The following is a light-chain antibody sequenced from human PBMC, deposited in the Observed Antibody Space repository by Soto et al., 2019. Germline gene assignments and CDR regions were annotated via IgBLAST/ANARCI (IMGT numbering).Light chain of an antibody. J-gene: IGLJ3*02. CDR2: EVS. Sequence: LTQPPSSSGSPGHGVTVSCTGTSSDVGGYNYVSWYQQHPGKAPKLMIYEVSKRPSGVPDRFSGSKSGNTASLTVSGLHPADEADYYRPYYPADKSLGVLGGG. V-gene: IGLV2-8*01. CDR1: SSDVGGYNY. CDR3: PYYPADKSLGV.